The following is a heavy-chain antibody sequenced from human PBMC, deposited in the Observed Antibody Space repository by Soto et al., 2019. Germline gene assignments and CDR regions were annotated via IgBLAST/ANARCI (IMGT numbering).Heavy chain of an antibody. D-gene: IGHD5-12*01. CDR2: IWYDGSNK. CDR3: SKARTLCGGYDFPGDAFDS. J-gene: IGHJ3*02. Sequence: GGSLRLSCAASGFTFSSYGMHWVRQAPGKGLEWVSVIWYDGSNKYYAYSVDGLFTITRDNSKNTLYLQINSLGAENTAVYYSSKARTLCGGYDFPGDAFDSWGQGTMVTVSS. V-gene: IGHV3-33*06. CDR1: GFTFSSYG.